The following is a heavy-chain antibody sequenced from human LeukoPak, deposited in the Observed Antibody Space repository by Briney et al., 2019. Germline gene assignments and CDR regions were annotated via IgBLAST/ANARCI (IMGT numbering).Heavy chain of an antibody. CDR3: AKIYLGSDV. CDR2: ISGSGGST. Sequence: GGSLRLSCAASGLAFSRYAMNWVRQAPGKGLEWVSLISGSGGSTNYADSVKGRFTISRDNSKSTLYLQMNSLRADDTAVYYCAKIYLGSDVWGQGTTVTVSS. CDR1: GLAFSRYA. V-gene: IGHV3-23*01. J-gene: IGHJ6*02.